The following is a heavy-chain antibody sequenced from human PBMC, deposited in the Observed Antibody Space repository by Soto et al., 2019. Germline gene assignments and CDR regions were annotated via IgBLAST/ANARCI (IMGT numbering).Heavy chain of an antibody. J-gene: IGHJ4*02. CDR3: ARDVGDCSSTSCYVGGIDY. V-gene: IGHV1-18*01. CDR2: ISAYNGNT. Sequence: QVQLVQSGAEVKKPGASVKVSCKASGYTFTSYGISWVRQAPGQGLEWMGWISAYNGNTNYAQKLQGRVTMTTDTSTSTAYMELRSLRSDETAVYYCARDVGDCSSTSCYVGGIDYWGQGTLVTVSS. CDR1: GYTFTSYG. D-gene: IGHD2-2*01.